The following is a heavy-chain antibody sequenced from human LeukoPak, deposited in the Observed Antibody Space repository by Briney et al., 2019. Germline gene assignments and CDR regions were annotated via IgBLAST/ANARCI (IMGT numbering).Heavy chain of an antibody. CDR2: INDSGNT. Sequence: SETLSLTCAVYSGSFNGYYWSWIRQFPGKGLEWIGEINDSGNTNYNPSLKSRVTLSVDTSKNQFSLRLGSVTAADTAVYYCARRLVNDADSQVSDDWGQGILVTASS. D-gene: IGHD6-19*01. CDR1: SGSFNGYY. CDR3: ARRLVNDADSQVSDD. J-gene: IGHJ4*02. V-gene: IGHV4-34*01.